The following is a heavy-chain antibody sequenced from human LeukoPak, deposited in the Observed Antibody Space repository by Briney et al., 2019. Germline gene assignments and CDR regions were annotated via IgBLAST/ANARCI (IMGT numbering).Heavy chain of an antibody. CDR3: AKSTSGSYYYGMDV. CDR1: GVSITSYY. CDR2: IYYSGST. J-gene: IGHJ6*02. D-gene: IGHD3-10*01. V-gene: IGHV4-59*08. Sequence: PSETLSLTCTVSGVSITSYYWSWIRQPPGKGLEWIGCIYYSGSTNYNPSLKSRVTISVDTSKNQFSLKLSSVTAADTAVYYCAKSTSGSYYYGMDVWGQGTTVTVSS.